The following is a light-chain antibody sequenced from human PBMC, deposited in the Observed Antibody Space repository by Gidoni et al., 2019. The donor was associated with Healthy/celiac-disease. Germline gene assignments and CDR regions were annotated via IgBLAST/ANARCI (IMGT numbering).Light chain of an antibody. CDR3: MQALQTPPT. CDR2: LGS. J-gene: IGKJ1*01. Sequence: DIVMTQSTLSLPVTPGEPASISCRSSQSLLHSNGYNYLDWYLQKPGQSPQLLIYLGSNRASGVPDRFSGSGSGTDFTLKISRVEAEDVGVYYCMQALQTPPTFXQXTKVEIK. V-gene: IGKV2-28*01. CDR1: QSLLHSNGYNY.